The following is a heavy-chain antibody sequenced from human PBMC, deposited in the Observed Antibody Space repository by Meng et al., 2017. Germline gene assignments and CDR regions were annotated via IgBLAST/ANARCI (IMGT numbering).Heavy chain of an antibody. Sequence: QVQLVQSGARVKKPGSLVKVCCNAPGRTFRVHAIRWVRQAPGQGLEWRGGIIPIFGTANYAQKFQVRVTMTADKSTSTAYMELSSLRSEDTAVYYCASGPPGWFDPWGQGTLVTVSS. V-gene: IGHV1-69*06. CDR3: ASGPPGWFDP. CDR2: IIPIFGTA. D-gene: IGHD7-27*01. CDR1: GRTFRVHA. J-gene: IGHJ5*02.